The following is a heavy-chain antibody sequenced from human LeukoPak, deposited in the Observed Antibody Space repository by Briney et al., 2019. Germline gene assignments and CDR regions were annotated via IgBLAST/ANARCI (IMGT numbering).Heavy chain of an antibody. CDR1: GFTFSSYS. CDR2: ISYDGSNK. D-gene: IGHD2-2*01. CDR3: ARDRDVVVVPAVVPPFIDY. V-gene: IGHV3-30*03. J-gene: IGHJ4*02. Sequence: GGSLRLSCAASGFTFSSYSMNWVRQAPGKGLEWVAVISYDGSNKYYADSVKGRFNISRDNSKNTLYLQMNSLRAEDTAVYYCARDRDVVVVPAVVPPFIDYWGPGTLVTVSS.